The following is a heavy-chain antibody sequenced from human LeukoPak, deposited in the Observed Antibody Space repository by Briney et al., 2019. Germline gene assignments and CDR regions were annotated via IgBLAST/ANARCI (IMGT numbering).Heavy chain of an antibody. J-gene: IGHJ4*02. CDR2: INDDGRST. V-gene: IGHV3-74*01. D-gene: IGHD4-17*01. CDR3: ACSFLTTVTPDDY. CDR1: GFTFSRHW. Sequence: GGSLRLSCEATGFTFSRHWMHWVRQTPGKGLVWLSRINDDGRSTTYADSVKGRFTVSRDNAKNTLYLQMNSLRAEDTAVYYCACSFLTTVTPDDYWGQGTLVTVSS.